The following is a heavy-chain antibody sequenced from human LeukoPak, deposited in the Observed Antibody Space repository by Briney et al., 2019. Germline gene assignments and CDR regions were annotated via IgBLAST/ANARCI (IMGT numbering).Heavy chain of an antibody. J-gene: IGHJ4*02. V-gene: IGHV3-33*03. Sequence: GGSLRLSCAASGFSFSSYGMHWVRQAPGKGLEWVAVIWSDGRNKFYADSVKGRFTISRDNAKNTLYLQMNSLRADDTAVYYCAGGPWRSDTGGYVFDYWGQGTLVTVSS. D-gene: IGHD3-22*01. CDR2: IWSDGRNK. CDR3: AGGPWRSDTGGYVFDY. CDR1: GFSFSSYG.